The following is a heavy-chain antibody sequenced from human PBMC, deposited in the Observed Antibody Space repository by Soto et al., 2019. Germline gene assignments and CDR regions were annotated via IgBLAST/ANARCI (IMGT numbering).Heavy chain of an antibody. J-gene: IGHJ6*02. D-gene: IGHD3-22*01. CDR3: AKGGLDYDSGGYYYYGMDV. Sequence: GGSLRLSCAASGFTFSSYGMHWVRQAPGKGLEWVAVISYDGSNKYYADSVKGRFTISRDNSKNTLYLQMNSLRAEDTAVYYCAKGGLDYDSGGYYYYGMDVWGQGTTVTVSS. CDR1: GFTFSSYG. CDR2: ISYDGSNK. V-gene: IGHV3-30*18.